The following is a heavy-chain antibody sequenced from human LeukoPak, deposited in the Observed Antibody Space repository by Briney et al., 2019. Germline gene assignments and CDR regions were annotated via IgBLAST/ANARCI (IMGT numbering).Heavy chain of an antibody. V-gene: IGHV3-23*01. J-gene: IGHJ4*02. CDR2: VSGGGDNT. CDR3: AKGRGYCSGGSCYSDY. Sequence: GGSLRLSCTAYGFTFGDYAMSWVRQSPGKGLEWVSTVSGGGDNTYFTDSVKGRFTISRDNSKNTLCLQMNSLRVEDTAVYYCAKGRGYCSGGSCYSDYWGQGTLVTVSS. CDR1: GFTFGDYA. D-gene: IGHD2-15*01.